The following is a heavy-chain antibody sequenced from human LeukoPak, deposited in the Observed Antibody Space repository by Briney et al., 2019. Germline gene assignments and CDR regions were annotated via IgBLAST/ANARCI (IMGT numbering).Heavy chain of an antibody. Sequence: ASVKVSCKASGYTFISYYIHWVRQAPGQGLEWMGIINPGGGSTTYAQKFQGRVTMTRATSTSTVYMELSSLRSEDTAIYYCARGGDNSYFDYWGQGTLVTVSS. V-gene: IGHV1-46*01. J-gene: IGHJ4*02. D-gene: IGHD4-23*01. CDR1: GYTFISYY. CDR3: ARGGDNSYFDY. CDR2: INPGGGST.